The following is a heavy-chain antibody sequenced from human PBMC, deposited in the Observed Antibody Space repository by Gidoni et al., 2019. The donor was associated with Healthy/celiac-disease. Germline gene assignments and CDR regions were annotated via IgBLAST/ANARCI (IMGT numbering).Heavy chain of an antibody. CDR2: IYYSGRT. CDR3: ARDRGGYYYFDY. J-gene: IGHJ4*02. CDR1: GGSISSSSYY. Sequence: QLQLQESGPGLVTPSETLSLTCPVSGGSISSSSYYWGWIRQPPGKGLEWIGSIYYSGRTYYNPSLKSRVTISVDTSKNQFSLKLSSVTAADTAVYYCARDRGGYYYFDYWGQGTLVTVSS. V-gene: IGHV4-39*07. D-gene: IGHD6-25*01.